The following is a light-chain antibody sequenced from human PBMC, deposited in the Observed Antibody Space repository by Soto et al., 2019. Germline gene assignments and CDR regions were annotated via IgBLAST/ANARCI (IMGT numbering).Light chain of an antibody. Sequence: QSALTQPASVYGSAGQSITISCTGTSSDVGGYNYVSWYQHHPGKAPKRMIFDVSNRPSGVSNRLSGSKSGNTASLTISGLQPEDEADYYCSSYTTSNTRQIVFGTGTKLTVL. CDR2: DVS. CDR1: SSDVGGYNY. V-gene: IGLV2-14*03. J-gene: IGLJ1*01. CDR3: SSYTTSNTRQIV.